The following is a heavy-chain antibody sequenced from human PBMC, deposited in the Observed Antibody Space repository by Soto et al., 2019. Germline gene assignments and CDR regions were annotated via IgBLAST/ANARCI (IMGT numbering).Heavy chain of an antibody. Sequence: QVQLQESGSGLVKPSETLSLTCSVSGDSITSGGYSWSWIRQPPRRGLEWIGYIYHTGSASYSPSLKGRVTISVDKSKNQFSLSLNYVTAADTAIYYCARAHYGPSGYYFDSWGQGSLFIVSS. CDR3: ARAHYGPSGYYFDS. CDR1: GDSITSGGYS. D-gene: IGHD3-22*01. V-gene: IGHV4-30-2*01. J-gene: IGHJ4*02. CDR2: IYHTGSA.